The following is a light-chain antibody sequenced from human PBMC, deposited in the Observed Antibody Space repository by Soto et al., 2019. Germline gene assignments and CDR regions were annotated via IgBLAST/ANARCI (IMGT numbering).Light chain of an antibody. CDR2: DAS. CDR1: QSLSSGY. CDR3: QQYGSSPT. Sequence: EIVLTQSPGTLSLSPGERVTLSCGASQSLSSGYLACYQQKFGQAPRLLIYDASRRATGIPERFSGSGSGTDFTLTINRLEPEDFAVYYCQQYGSSPTFGLGTKVDIK. V-gene: IGKV3-20*01. J-gene: IGKJ1*01.